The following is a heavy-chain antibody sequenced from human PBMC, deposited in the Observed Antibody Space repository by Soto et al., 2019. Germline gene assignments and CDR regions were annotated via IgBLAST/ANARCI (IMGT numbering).Heavy chain of an antibody. Sequence: WWSLRLCCSASVFTCSTYPMSWLRQAPGKGLEWVSGISGSGISTYYTDSVKGRFTISRDNSKNTVFLQMNSLRDEDTAVYYCVKPPVITASYYYYDMDVWGQGTTVTVSS. CDR3: VKPPVITASYYYYDMDV. D-gene: IGHD4-4*01. CDR2: ISGSGIST. CDR1: VFTCSTYP. J-gene: IGHJ6*02. V-gene: IGHV3-23*01.